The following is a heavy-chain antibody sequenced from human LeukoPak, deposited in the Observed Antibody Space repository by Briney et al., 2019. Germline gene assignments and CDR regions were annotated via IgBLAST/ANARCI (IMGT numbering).Heavy chain of an antibody. Sequence: SETLSLTCTVSGGSISSYYWSWIRQPPGKGLEWIGYIYYSGSTNYNPSLKSRVTISVDTSKNQFSLRLSSVTAADTAVYYCASASSSSDLHDAFDIWGQGTMVTVSS. CDR2: IYYSGST. V-gene: IGHV4-59*01. CDR1: GGSISSYY. D-gene: IGHD6-6*01. J-gene: IGHJ3*02. CDR3: ASASSSSDLHDAFDI.